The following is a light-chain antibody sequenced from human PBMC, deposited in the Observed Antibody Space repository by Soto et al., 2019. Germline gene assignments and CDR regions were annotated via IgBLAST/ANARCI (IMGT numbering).Light chain of an antibody. J-gene: IGKJ4*01. Sequence: DIQLTQSPSFLSASVRDRVTITCRASQGIRNHLAWYQQKPGQAPKLLIYAASTLQSGVPSRFSGSGSGTEFTLTISSLQPEDFATYYCQQLNSDPQLTFGGGTKVEIK. CDR1: QGIRNH. CDR3: QQLNSDPQLT. CDR2: AAS. V-gene: IGKV1-9*01.